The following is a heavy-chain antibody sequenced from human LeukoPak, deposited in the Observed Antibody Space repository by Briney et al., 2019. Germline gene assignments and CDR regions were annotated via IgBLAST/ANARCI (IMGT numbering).Heavy chain of an antibody. CDR1: GFTFTNYA. CDR2: ITGSDGSS. Sequence: GTSLRLSCVASGFTFTNYAMSWVRQAPGKGLEWVSAITGSDGSSYYADSVKGRFSISRDNSKNTLYLQVNSLRAEDTAVYYCAKWGDYDILTGYYVPDYWGQGTLVTVSS. V-gene: IGHV3-23*01. D-gene: IGHD3-9*01. J-gene: IGHJ4*02. CDR3: AKWGDYDILTGYYVPDY.